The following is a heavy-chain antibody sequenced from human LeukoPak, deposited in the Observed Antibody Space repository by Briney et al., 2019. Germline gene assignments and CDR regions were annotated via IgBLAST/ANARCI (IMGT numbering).Heavy chain of an antibody. J-gene: IGHJ5*02. D-gene: IGHD2-2*01. CDR3: ARRAPFSNWFDP. Sequence: PSETVSLTCTVSDASITNDDYYWRWIRQHPGKGLERIGYIYFSGSTYYNPTLKSRASVSVDTSKSQFSLRLTSVTAANTAVYYCARRAPFSNWFDPWGQGTLVIVSS. CDR2: IYFSGST. V-gene: IGHV4-31*03. CDR1: DASITNDDYY.